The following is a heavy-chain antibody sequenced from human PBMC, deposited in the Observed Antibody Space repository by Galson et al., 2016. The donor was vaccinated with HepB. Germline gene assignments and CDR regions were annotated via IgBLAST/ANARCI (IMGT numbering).Heavy chain of an antibody. D-gene: IGHD2/OR15-2a*01. CDR3: ASGFTTGLDGFDI. J-gene: IGHJ3*02. Sequence: QSGAEVKKPGESLKISCQGSGYNFTTYWIGWVRQLPGKGLEWMGIIYPDDSDTRYSPSFQGQAIISADKSLSTAYLQWSSLKASDTAIYFCASGFTTGLDGFDIWGQGTMVTVSS. V-gene: IGHV5-51*01. CDR1: GYNFTTYW. CDR2: IYPDDSDT.